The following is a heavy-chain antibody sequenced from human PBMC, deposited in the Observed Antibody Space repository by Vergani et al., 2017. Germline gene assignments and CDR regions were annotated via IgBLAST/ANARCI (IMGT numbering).Heavy chain of an antibody. J-gene: IGHJ4*02. CDR2: ILPGNSDT. Sequence: EVQLVQSGAEVKKPGESLKISCKGSGYSFTSYWIGWVRQMPGKGLEWMGIILPGNSDTRYSPSFQGQVTISADKYITTAYLQWSSLKASDTAMYYCARRYCSSGICNLDYWGQGTLVTVSS. CDR3: ARRYCSSGICNLDY. CDR1: GYSFTSYW. D-gene: IGHD2-15*01. V-gene: IGHV5-51*01.